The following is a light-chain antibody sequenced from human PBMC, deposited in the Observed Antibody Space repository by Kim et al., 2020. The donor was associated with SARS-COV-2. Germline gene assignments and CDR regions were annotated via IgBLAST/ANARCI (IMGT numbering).Light chain of an antibody. CDR2: SAS. Sequence: ASVGDRVTITCPASPSVFTYLNWYQQKPRKAPKLLISSASNLQSGVPPRFSGSVSGTDFTLTISSLQPQDFAYYYCQHSHSPPYIFAQVTNVDIK. CDR1: PSVFTY. V-gene: IGKV1-39*01. J-gene: IGKJ2*01. CDR3: QHSHSPPYI.